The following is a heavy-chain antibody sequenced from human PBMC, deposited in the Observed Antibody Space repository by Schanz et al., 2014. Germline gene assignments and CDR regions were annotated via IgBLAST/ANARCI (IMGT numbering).Heavy chain of an antibody. CDR2: ISGSGDDT. Sequence: EVQLLESGGGLVQPGGSLRLSCAASGFTFSSYAMNWVRQAPGKGLEWVSVISGSGDDTYYADSVKGRFTISRDNSKNTLYLQMNSLRAEDTALYYCASERGYSYGYGAFDIWGQGTMVTVSS. V-gene: IGHV3-23*01. J-gene: IGHJ3*02. CDR1: GFTFSSYA. CDR3: ASERGYSYGYGAFDI. D-gene: IGHD5-18*01.